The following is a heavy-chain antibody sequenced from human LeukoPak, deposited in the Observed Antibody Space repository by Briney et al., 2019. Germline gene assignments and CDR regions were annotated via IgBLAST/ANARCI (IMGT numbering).Heavy chain of an antibody. CDR1: GGCFSGYY. CDR3: ARDRYYYDSNGYYYYYYGMDV. D-gene: IGHD3-22*01. J-gene: IGHJ6*02. Sequence: SETLSLTCAVYGGCFSGYYWSWIRQRPGKGLEWIGELNHSGSTNYNPSLKSRVTISVDTSKNQFSLKLSSVTAADTAVYYCARDRYYYDSNGYYYYYYGMDVWGQGTTVTVSS. V-gene: IGHV4-34*01. CDR2: LNHSGST.